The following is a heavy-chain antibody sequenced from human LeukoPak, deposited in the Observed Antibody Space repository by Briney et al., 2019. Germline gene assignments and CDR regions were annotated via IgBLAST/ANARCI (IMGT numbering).Heavy chain of an antibody. Sequence: SGTLSLTCGVSGGSISNTNWWTWFRQPPGKGLEWIGEVNLQGSTNYNLSLKSRVAISVDKSENHISLKLTSVTAADTAVYYCAREGGPYRPLDYSGQGTLVTVAS. CDR3: AREGGPYRPLDY. CDR2: VNLQGST. V-gene: IGHV4-4*02. J-gene: IGHJ4*02. CDR1: GGSISNTNW.